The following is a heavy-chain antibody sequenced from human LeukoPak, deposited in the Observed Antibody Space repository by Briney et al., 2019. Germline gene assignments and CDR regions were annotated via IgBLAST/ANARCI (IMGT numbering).Heavy chain of an antibody. Sequence: ASVKVSCKASGYTFTSYYLHWVRQAPGQGLEWMEIINPIGGSTTYAQKFQGRVTMTRDTSTSTVYMELSSLRSEDTAVYYCARGGSLAAAPHLYYFDYWGQGSLVTVSS. CDR2: INPIGGST. D-gene: IGHD6-19*01. J-gene: IGHJ4*02. CDR3: ARGGSLAAAPHLYYFDY. CDR1: GYTFTSYY. V-gene: IGHV1-46*01.